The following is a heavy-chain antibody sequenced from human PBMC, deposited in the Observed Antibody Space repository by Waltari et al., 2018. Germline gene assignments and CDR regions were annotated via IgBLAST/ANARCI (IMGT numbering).Heavy chain of an antibody. J-gene: IGHJ3*01. V-gene: IGHV4-39*01. Sequence: AGIRPSPGHVLAWIGTVSYCGTPYGSPSLKGRVSVSRGTAKSQVSLILGSVSAADMAVYYCATYIGASVGTAAFDVWGQGTMVTVSS. CDR2: VSYCGTP. D-gene: IGHD5-12*01. CDR3: ATYIGASVGTAAFDV.